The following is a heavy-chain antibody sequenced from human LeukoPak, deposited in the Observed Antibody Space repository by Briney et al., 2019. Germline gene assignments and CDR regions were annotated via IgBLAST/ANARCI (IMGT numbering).Heavy chain of an antibody. CDR3: AKATVADYYFDY. D-gene: IGHD6-19*01. CDR2: ISYDGSNK. Sequence: GGSLRLSCAASGFTFSSYSMHWVRQAPGKGPEWVAAISYDGSNKYYADSVKGRFTISRDNSKNTLYLQMNSLRAEDTAVYYCAKATVADYYFDYWGQGTLVTVSS. V-gene: IGHV3-30*18. CDR1: GFTFSSYS. J-gene: IGHJ4*02.